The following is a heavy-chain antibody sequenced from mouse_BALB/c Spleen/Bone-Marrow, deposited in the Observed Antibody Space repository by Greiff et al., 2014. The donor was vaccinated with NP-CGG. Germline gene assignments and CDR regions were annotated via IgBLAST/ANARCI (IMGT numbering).Heavy chain of an antibody. CDR2: IYPGDGDT. V-gene: IGHV1-82*01. D-gene: IGHD1-1*01. Sequence: QVQLKDSGPELVKPGASVKISCTGSGYAFSSSWMNWVKQRPGQGLEWIGRIYPGDGDTNSNGRFKGKATLTADRSSNTAYMQLSSLTSVDSAVYFCARSAYYDSSYGAMDYWGQGTSVTVSS. CDR3: ARSAYYDSSYGAMDY. J-gene: IGHJ4*01. CDR1: GYAFSSSW.